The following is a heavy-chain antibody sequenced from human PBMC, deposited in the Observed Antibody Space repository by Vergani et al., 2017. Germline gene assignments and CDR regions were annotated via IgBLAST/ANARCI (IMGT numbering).Heavy chain of an antibody. CDR3: AKDSGLRGYDLREVSYMDV. CDR2: INHSGST. J-gene: IGHJ6*03. V-gene: IGHV4-59*12. CDR1: GGSISSYY. D-gene: IGHD5-12*01. Sequence: QVQLQESGPGLVKPSETLSLTCTVSGGSISSYYWSWIRQPPGKGLEWIGEINHSGSTNYNPSLKSRVTISVDTSKNQFSLKLSSVTAADTAVYYCAKDSGLRGYDLREVSYMDVWGKGTTVTVSS.